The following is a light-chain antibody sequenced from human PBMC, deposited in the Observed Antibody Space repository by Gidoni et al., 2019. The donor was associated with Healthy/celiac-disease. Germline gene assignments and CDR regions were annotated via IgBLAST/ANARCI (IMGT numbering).Light chain of an antibody. CDR1: QSIGIN. V-gene: IGKV3-15*01. CDR3: QKYNSGPLT. Sequence: EIVLTPSPATLSVSPGERATLTCRASQSIGINLAWFQQKPGQAPRLLIYEASTRATGIPARFSGSGSGTEFTLTISSLQSEDVAVYYCQKYNSGPLTFGGGTKVEIK. CDR2: EAS. J-gene: IGKJ4*01.